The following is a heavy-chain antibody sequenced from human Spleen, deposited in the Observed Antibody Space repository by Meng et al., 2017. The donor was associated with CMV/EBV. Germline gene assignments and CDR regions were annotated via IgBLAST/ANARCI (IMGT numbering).Heavy chain of an antibody. CDR3: ARDRGWLQWANYFDY. Sequence: GESLKISCAASGFNVSSNYVNWVRQAPGKGLEWVSYISSSGSTIYYADSVKGRFTISRDNAKNSLYLQMNSLRAEDTAVYYCARDRGWLQWANYFDYWGQGTLVTVSS. J-gene: IGHJ4*02. CDR2: ISSSGSTI. CDR1: GFNVSSNY. V-gene: IGHV3-48*04. D-gene: IGHD5-24*01.